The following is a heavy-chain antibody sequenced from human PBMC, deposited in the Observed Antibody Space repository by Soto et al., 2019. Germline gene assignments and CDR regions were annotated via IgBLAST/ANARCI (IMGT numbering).Heavy chain of an antibody. CDR2: ISSSGSTI. J-gene: IGHJ6*02. Sequence: GGSLRLSCAASGFTFSSYDMNWVRQAPGKGLEWVSYISSSGSTIYYADSVKGRFTISRDNAKNSLYLQMNSLRAEDTAVYYCAKDSGYQLPDNYFYYGLDVWGQGTTVTVSS. D-gene: IGHD2-2*01. CDR1: GFTFSSYD. CDR3: AKDSGYQLPDNYFYYGLDV. V-gene: IGHV3-48*03.